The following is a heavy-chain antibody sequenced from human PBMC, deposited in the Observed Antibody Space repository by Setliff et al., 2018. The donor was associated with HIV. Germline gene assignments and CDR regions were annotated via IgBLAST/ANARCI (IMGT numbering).Heavy chain of an antibody. Sequence: GGSLRLSCAASGFTFSSYEMNWVRQAPGKGLEWVSYISSSGSTIYYADSVKGRFTISRDNAKNSLYLQMNSLRAEDTAVYYCAREGRGARAEDAFDIWGQGTMVTVSS. D-gene: IGHD1-26*01. V-gene: IGHV3-48*03. J-gene: IGHJ3*02. CDR2: ISSSGSTI. CDR1: GFTFSSYE. CDR3: AREGRGARAEDAFDI.